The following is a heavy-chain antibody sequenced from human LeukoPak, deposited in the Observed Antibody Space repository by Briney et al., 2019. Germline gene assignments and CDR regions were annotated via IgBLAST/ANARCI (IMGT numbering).Heavy chain of an antibody. D-gene: IGHD2-15*01. CDR3: ARGKGPRLLPYYYYMDV. J-gene: IGHJ6*03. CDR2: INHSGST. Sequence: PSETLSLTCAVYGGSFSGYYWSWIRQPPGKGLEWIGEINHSGSTNYNPSLKSRVTISVDTSKNQFSLKLSSVTAADTAVYYCARGKGPRLLPYYYYMDVWGKGTTVTVSS. CDR1: GGSFSGYY. V-gene: IGHV4-34*01.